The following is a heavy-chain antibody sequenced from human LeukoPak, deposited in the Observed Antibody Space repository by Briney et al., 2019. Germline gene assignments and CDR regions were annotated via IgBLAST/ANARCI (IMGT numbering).Heavy chain of an antibody. Sequence: GASVKVSCKASGYTFTGYYMHWVRQAPGQGLEWMGWINPNSGGTNYAQKFQGRVTMTRDTSISTAYMELSRLRSDDTAVYYCARTIRDYYFWSGSRSYYHYGMDVWGQGTTVTVSS. CDR2: INPNSGGT. D-gene: IGHD3-3*01. V-gene: IGHV1-2*02. CDR1: GYTFTGYY. J-gene: IGHJ6*02. CDR3: ARTIRDYYFWSGSRSYYHYGMDV.